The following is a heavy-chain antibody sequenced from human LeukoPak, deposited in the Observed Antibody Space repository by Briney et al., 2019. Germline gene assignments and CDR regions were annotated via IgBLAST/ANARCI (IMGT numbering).Heavy chain of an antibody. CDR1: GFSFRGHW. D-gene: IGHD3-22*01. V-gene: IGHV3-74*01. CDR2: ISTEGGST. Sequence: GGSLRLSCEASGFSFRGHWMHWVRQAPGKGLVWVSRISTEGGSTSYADSVKGRFTISRDNTKNTLYLQMNGLRADDTAVYYCGIRDTSDYYVSWGQGTLVTVSS. CDR3: GIRDTSDYYVS. J-gene: IGHJ5*02.